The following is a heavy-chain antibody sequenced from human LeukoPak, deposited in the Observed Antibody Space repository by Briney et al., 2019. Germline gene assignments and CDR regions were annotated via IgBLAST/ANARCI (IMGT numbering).Heavy chain of an antibody. Sequence: QTGGSLRLSCAASGLTFSYYWMSWVRQAPGKGLEWVANIKQDGSEKYYVDSVKGRFTIFRDNAKNPLFLQMNSLRADDTAVYYCARDARGGLAYNYYYYIDVWGKGTTVTISS. V-gene: IGHV3-7*01. CDR1: GLTFSYYW. D-gene: IGHD3-16*01. CDR2: IKQDGSEK. CDR3: ARDARGGLAYNYYYYIDV. J-gene: IGHJ6*03.